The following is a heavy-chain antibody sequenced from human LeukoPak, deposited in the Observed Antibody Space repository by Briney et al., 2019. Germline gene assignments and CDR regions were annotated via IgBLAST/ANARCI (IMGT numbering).Heavy chain of an antibody. D-gene: IGHD6-13*01. Sequence: GGSLRLSCAASGFTFSSYWMRWVRQAPGKGLEGGANIKQDGSEKYYVDSVKGRFAISRDNAKNSLYLQMNSLRAEDTAVYYCARDRGAAAGLFDYWGQGTLVTVSS. J-gene: IGHJ4*02. CDR3: ARDRGAAAGLFDY. CDR1: GFTFSSYW. V-gene: IGHV3-7*01. CDR2: IKQDGSEK.